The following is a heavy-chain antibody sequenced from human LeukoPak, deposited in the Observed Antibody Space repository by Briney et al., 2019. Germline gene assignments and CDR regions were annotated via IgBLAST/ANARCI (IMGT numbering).Heavy chain of an antibody. V-gene: IGHV1-69*01. CDR2: IIPIFGTA. Sequence: SVKVSCKASGGTFSSYAISWVRQAPRQGLEWMGGIIPIFGTANYAQKFQGRVTITADESTSTAYMELSSLRSEDTAVYYCARGKGSSGYYYYYYYYMDVWGKGTTVTVSS. CDR3: ARGKGSSGYYYYYYYYMDV. J-gene: IGHJ6*03. CDR1: GGTFSSYA. D-gene: IGHD3-22*01.